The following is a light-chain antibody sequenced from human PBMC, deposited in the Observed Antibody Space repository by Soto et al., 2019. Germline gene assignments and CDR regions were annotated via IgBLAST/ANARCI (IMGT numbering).Light chain of an antibody. J-gene: IGKJ4*01. CDR2: AAS. Sequence: IQLTQSPSSLSASVGDRVTITCRASQGISSYLAWYQQKPGKAPKLLIYAASTLQSGVPSRFSGSGSGTDFTLTISSLRPEDFATYYCQQLNSYSSLTFGGGTKVEIK. CDR3: QQLNSYSSLT. V-gene: IGKV1-9*01. CDR1: QGISSY.